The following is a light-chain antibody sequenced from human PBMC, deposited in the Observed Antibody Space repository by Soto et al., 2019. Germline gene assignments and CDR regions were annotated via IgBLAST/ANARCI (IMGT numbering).Light chain of an antibody. J-gene: IGLJ3*02. CDR1: TGAVTNDHY. CDR2: GAT. CDR3: LLYYSAAQHWV. V-gene: IGLV7-43*01. Sequence: QAVVTQEPSLTVSPGGTVTLTCASSTGAVTNDHYPNWFQQKPGQEIRALIYGATNKHSWTPARFSGSLLGDKAVLTLSGVRPEDEAEYYCLLYYSAAQHWVFGGGTKLTVL.